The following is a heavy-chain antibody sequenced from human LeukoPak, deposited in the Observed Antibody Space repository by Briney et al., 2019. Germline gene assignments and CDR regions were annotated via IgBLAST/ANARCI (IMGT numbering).Heavy chain of an antibody. CDR2: ISTYNVNT. V-gene: IGHV1-18*04. J-gene: IGHJ4*02. CDR3: TLRGLDFDY. Sequence: GASVKVSCKASGYTFTSHGITWVRQAPGQGLEWMGWISTYNVNTNYAQKLQGRVTMTTDTSTSTAYMELRSLRSDDTAVYYCTLRGLDFDYWGQGTLVTVSS. D-gene: IGHD2/OR15-2a*01. CDR1: GYTFTSHG.